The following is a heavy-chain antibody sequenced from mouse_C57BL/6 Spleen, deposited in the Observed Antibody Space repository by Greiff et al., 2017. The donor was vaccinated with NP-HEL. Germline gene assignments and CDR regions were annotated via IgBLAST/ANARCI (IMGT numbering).Heavy chain of an antibody. D-gene: IGHD1-2*01. J-gene: IGHJ1*03. CDR1: GFNIKDYY. Sequence: VQLKESGAELVKPGASVKLSCTASGFNIKDYYMHWVKQRTERGLEWIGRIDPEDGETKYAPKFPGKAPITSDPSSNTAYRQRSSLTSEDTAVYYCAREPWGTAGYFDVWGTGTTVTVSS. CDR2: IDPEDGET. V-gene: IGHV14-2*01. CDR3: AREPWGTAGYFDV.